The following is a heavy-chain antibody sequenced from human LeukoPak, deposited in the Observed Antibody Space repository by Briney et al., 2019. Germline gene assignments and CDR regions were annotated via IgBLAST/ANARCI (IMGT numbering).Heavy chain of an antibody. V-gene: IGHV3-23*01. J-gene: IGHJ5*02. D-gene: IGHD6-13*01. CDR3: ATWRDKAAVS. CDR1: GFTFSIYA. Sequence: GGSLRLSCAASGFTFSIYAMTWVRQAPGRGLEWVSAISGSGRKIYYADSVKGRFTISRDNSKNTLYLQTNSLRAEDTAVYYCATWRDKAAVSWGQGTLVTVSS. CDR2: ISGSGRKI.